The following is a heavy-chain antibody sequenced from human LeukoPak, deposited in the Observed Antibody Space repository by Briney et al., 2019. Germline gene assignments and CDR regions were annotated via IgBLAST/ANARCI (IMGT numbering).Heavy chain of an antibody. CDR1: GYSLSIGYY. J-gene: IGHJ4*02. Sequence: PWVTLALTCAVSGYSLSIGYYWGWIRQPPGKGLEWIGNMYRSGYTYYNPSLKSRVTISVDTSKNQFSLKLSSVTAADTAVYYCARRLDSWSFDSWGQGTLVTVPS. V-gene: IGHV4-38-2*01. D-gene: IGHD3-9*01. CDR3: ARRLDSWSFDS. CDR2: MYRSGYT.